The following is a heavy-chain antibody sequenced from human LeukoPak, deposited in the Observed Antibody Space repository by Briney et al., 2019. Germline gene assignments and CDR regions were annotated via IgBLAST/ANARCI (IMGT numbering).Heavy chain of an antibody. V-gene: IGHV1-69*01. CDR2: IIPIFGTA. Sequence: ASVKVSCKASGGTFSSYAISWVRQASGQGLEWMGGIIPIFGTANYAQKFQGRVTITADESTSTAYMELSSLRSEDTAVYYCARGIAAAGDYYYYYGMDVWGQGTTVTVSS. CDR3: ARGIAAAGDYYYYYGMDV. J-gene: IGHJ6*02. CDR1: GGTFSSYA. D-gene: IGHD6-13*01.